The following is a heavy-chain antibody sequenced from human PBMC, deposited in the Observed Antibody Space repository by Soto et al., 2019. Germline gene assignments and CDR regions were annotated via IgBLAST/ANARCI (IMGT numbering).Heavy chain of an antibody. D-gene: IGHD6-6*01. CDR2: ISAYTGNT. J-gene: IGHJ4*02. CDR1: GYTLTSYG. Sequence: GASVKVSCKASGYTLTSYGISWVRQAPGQGLEWMGWISAYTGNTNYAQKLQGRVTMTTDTSTSTAYTERRSLSADDTAVYCCARVEYQAFDYSVQGTMVTVSS. V-gene: IGHV1-18*01. CDR3: ARVEYQAFDY.